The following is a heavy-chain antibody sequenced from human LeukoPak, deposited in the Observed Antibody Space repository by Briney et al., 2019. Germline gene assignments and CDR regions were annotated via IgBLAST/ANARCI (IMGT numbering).Heavy chain of an antibody. CDR1: GFTFSSFG. Sequence: PGGSLRLSCAASGFTFSSFGMHWVRQAPGKGLEWVAVIWYDASNKYYADSVKGRFSISRDNSKNTQFLQMSSLRAEDTAVYYCARPSVRGGHDGFDIWGHGTMVTVSS. CDR3: ARPSVRGGHDGFDI. V-gene: IGHV3-33*01. D-gene: IGHD3-10*01. J-gene: IGHJ3*02. CDR2: IWYDASNK.